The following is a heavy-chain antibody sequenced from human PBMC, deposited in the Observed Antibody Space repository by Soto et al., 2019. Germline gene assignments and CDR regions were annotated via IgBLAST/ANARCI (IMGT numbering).Heavy chain of an antibody. V-gene: IGHV2-5*02. D-gene: IGHD3-3*01. CDR2: ISWDDDK. J-gene: IGHJ4*02. Sequence: QITLKESGPTLVKPTQTLTLTCTFSGFSLTTSGVGVGWIRQPPGKALEWLALISWDDDKRYSPSLKSRLTITKDTSKNQVVLTMTNMDPVDTATYYCASSSGYHIFDCWGQGTLVTVSS. CDR3: ASSSGYHIFDC. CDR1: GFSLTTSGVG.